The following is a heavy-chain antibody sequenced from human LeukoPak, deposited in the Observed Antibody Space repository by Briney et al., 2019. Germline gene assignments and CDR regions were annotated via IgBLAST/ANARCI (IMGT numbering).Heavy chain of an antibody. V-gene: IGHV4-59*01. CDR2: IYYSGST. D-gene: IGHD6-19*01. CDR1: GGSFSGYY. CDR3: ARDLYSSGWYYFDY. J-gene: IGHJ4*02. Sequence: PSETLSLTCAVYGGSFSGYYRSWIRQPPGKGLEWIGYIYYSGSTNYNPSLKSRVTISVDTSKNQFSLKLSSVTAADTAVYYCARDLYSSGWYYFDYWGQGTLVTVSS.